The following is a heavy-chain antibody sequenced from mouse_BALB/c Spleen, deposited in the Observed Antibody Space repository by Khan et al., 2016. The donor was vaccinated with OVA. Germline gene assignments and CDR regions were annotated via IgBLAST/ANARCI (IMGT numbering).Heavy chain of an antibody. J-gene: IGHJ1*01. V-gene: IGHV9-3-1*01. D-gene: IGHD1-1*02. CDR2: INTYTGEP. CDR1: GHTFTNYG. Sequence: QIQLVQSGPELKKPGETVKISCKASGHTFTNYGMNWVKQAPGKGLKWMGWINTYTGEPTYADDFKGRFAFSLETSASTAYLQINNLKNEDTATYFCARGGDWYIDDWGAGTTVTVSS. CDR3: ARGGDWYIDD.